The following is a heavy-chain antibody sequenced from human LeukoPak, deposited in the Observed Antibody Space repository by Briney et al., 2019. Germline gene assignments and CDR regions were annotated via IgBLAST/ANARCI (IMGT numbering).Heavy chain of an antibody. J-gene: IGHJ4*02. V-gene: IGHV3-15*01. CDR2: IKSKTDGGTT. CDR3: TTGPAVVVPAAIDY. CDR1: GFTFSNAW. Sequence: PGGSLRLSCAASGFTFSNAWMSWVRQAPGKGLEWVGRIKSKTDGGTTDYAAPVKGRFTISRDDSKNTLYLQMNSLKTEDTAVYYRTTGPAVVVPAAIDYWGQGTLVTVSS. D-gene: IGHD2-2*01.